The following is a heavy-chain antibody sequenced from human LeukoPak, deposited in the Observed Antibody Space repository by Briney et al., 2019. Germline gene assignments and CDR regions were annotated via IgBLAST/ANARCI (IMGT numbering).Heavy chain of an antibody. CDR1: GFTFSSYA. Sequence: GGSLRLSCAASGFTFSSYAMHWVRQAPGKGLEWVAVISYDGSNKYYADSVEGRFTISRDNSKNTLYLQMNSLRAEDTAVYYCARESDGYNHFDYWGQGTLVTVSS. CDR3: ARESDGYNHFDY. CDR2: ISYDGSNK. V-gene: IGHV3-30*01. D-gene: IGHD5-24*01. J-gene: IGHJ4*02.